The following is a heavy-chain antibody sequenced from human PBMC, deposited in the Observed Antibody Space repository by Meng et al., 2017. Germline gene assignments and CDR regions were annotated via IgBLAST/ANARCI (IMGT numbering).Heavy chain of an antibody. V-gene: IGHV3-15*01. Sequence: EVQSVGHGGGLVKPGGSLRLSCVGSGFRVPDAWMSWVRQAPGKGLEWVGRINSNSDGGTTDYAAPVKGRFTISRDDSKNTLYLQMNSLITEDTAVYFCATGAAAADHWGQGTLVTVSS. J-gene: IGHJ4*02. CDR3: ATGAAAADH. CDR1: GFRVPDAW. D-gene: IGHD6-13*01. CDR2: INSNSDGGTT.